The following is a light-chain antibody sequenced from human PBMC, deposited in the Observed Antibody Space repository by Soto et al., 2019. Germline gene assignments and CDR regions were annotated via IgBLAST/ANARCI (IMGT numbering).Light chain of an antibody. CDR3: QNYNSAPWT. CDR2: AAS. Sequence: DIQMTQSPSSLSASVGDRVTITCRASQGITDYLAWYRQKPGQVPNLLIYAASTLQSGVPSRFSGSGSGTDFTLTITGLQPEDVATYYCQNYNSAPWTFGQGTKVEIK. J-gene: IGKJ1*01. CDR1: QGITDY. V-gene: IGKV1-27*01.